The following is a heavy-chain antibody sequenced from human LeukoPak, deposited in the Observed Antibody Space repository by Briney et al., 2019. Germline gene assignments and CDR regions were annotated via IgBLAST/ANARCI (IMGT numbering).Heavy chain of an antibody. CDR3: ARRGRGSGSFFFY. J-gene: IGHJ4*02. V-gene: IGHV4-59*12. CDR2: IYYSGST. Sequence: SETLSLTCTASGGSISSYYWSWIRQPPGKGLEWIGYIYYSGSTNYNPSLKSRVTISVDTSKNQFSLKLSSVTAADTAVYYCARRGRGSGSFFFYWGQGTLVTVSS. CDR1: GGSISSYY. D-gene: IGHD3-10*01.